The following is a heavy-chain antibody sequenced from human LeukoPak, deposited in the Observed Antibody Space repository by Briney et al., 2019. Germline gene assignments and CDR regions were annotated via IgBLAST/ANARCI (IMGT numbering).Heavy chain of an antibody. CDR3: ARDGYCSSTSCYTYYDYYMDV. D-gene: IGHD2-2*02. Sequence: SETLSLTCTVSGGSISSGSYYWSWIRQPAGKGLEWTGRIYTSGSTNYNPSLKSRVTISVDTSKNQFSLKLSSVTAADTAVYYCARDGYCSSTSCYTYYDYYMDVWAKGPRSPSP. CDR1: GGSISSGSYY. CDR2: IYTSGST. V-gene: IGHV4-61*02. J-gene: IGHJ6*03.